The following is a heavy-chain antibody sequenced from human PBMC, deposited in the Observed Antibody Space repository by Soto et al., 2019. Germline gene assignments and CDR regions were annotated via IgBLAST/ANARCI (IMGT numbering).Heavy chain of an antibody. CDR3: ARESEDPTSKFHY. CDR2: ISSTTNYI. V-gene: IGHV3-21*06. Sequence: GGYLRLSCAASGFTFTRYSMNWVRQAPGKGLEWVSSISSTTNYIYYGDSMKGRFTISRDNVKNSLYLETNSLRAEDTAVYYCARESEDPTSKFHYWGQGTMVTVYS. J-gene: IGHJ4*02. CDR1: GFTFTRYS.